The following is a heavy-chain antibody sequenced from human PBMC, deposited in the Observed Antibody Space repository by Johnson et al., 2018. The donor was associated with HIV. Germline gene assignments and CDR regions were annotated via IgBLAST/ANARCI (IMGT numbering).Heavy chain of an antibody. CDR1: GFTFSSFW. Sequence: QVQLVESGGGLVQPGGSLRLSCAASGFTFSSFWMTWVRQAPGKGLEWVAVISSDGTNTYYTDSVKGRFTIYRDNTKNTVSLQMIILRPKDTGVYYCARDGPSAAVWGQGTMVTVSS. CDR2: ISSDGTNT. V-gene: IGHV3-30*03. CDR3: ARDGPSAAV. J-gene: IGHJ3*01. D-gene: IGHD6-25*01.